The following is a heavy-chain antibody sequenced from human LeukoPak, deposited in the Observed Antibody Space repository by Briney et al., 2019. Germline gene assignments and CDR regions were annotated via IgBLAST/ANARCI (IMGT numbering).Heavy chain of an antibody. J-gene: IGHJ4*02. V-gene: IGHV1-18*01. CDR1: GYTFITYG. Sequence: GASVKVSCKASGYTFITYGINWVRQAPGQGLEWMGWISAYNGNTNYAQKLQGRVTMTTDTSTSTSYMELRSLRSDDTAVYYCARDGGAGFASYCGQGTLVTVSS. CDR2: ISAYNGNT. CDR3: ARDGGAGFASY. D-gene: IGHD3-16*01.